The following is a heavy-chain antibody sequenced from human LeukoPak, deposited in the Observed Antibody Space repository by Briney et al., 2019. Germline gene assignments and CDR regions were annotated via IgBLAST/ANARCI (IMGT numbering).Heavy chain of an antibody. Sequence: ASVKVSCKASGYTFTGYYMHWVRQAPGQGLEWMGWINPNSGGTNYAQKFQGRVTITADKSTSTAYMELSSLRSEDTAAYYCARDPGRTVAGYTFDYWGQGTLVTVSS. CDR1: GYTFTGYY. J-gene: IGHJ4*02. CDR2: INPNSGGT. CDR3: ARDPGRTVAGYTFDY. D-gene: IGHD6-19*01. V-gene: IGHV1-2*02.